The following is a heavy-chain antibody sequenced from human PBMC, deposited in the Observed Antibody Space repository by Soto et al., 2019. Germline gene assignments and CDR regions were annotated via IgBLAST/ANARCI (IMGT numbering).Heavy chain of an antibody. CDR3: AGRVWGGSGPDS. D-gene: IGHD3-16*01. CDR1: GGSISSSNW. Sequence: QVQLQESGPGLVKPSGTLSLTCAVSGGSISSSNWWSWVRQPPGKGLEWIGEIYHSGSTNYNPSLLRRVTMSVDKHQDQFSLKLSSVTAADTAVYSCAGRVWGGSGPDSWGQGALVTVSS. V-gene: IGHV4-4*02. CDR2: IYHSGST. J-gene: IGHJ5*01.